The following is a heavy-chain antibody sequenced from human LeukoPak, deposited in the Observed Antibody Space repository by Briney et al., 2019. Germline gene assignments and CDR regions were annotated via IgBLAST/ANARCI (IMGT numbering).Heavy chain of an antibody. D-gene: IGHD5-18*01. CDR1: GFTFDDYA. Sequence: GGSLRLSCAASGFTFDDYAMHWVRHAPGKGLEWVSSISWNSGSIGYADSVKGRFTISRDNAKNSLYLQMNSLRAEDTALYYCAKVLNRRAIVTGVNFDYWGQGTLVTVSS. J-gene: IGHJ4*02. CDR2: ISWNSGSI. CDR3: AKVLNRRAIVTGVNFDY. V-gene: IGHV3-9*01.